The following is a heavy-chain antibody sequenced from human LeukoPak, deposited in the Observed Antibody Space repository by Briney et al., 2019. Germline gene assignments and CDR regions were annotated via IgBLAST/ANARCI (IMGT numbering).Heavy chain of an antibody. V-gene: IGHV3-23*01. CDR2: ISGSGGST. J-gene: IGHJ4*02. Sequence: GGSLRLSCAASGFTFSSYAMTWVRQAPGKGLEWVLTISGSGGSTYYADSVKGRFTISRDNSKNTLYLQMNSLRAEDTAVYYCAKRGYSYGQFDYWGQGTLVTVSS. CDR3: AKRGYSYGQFDY. CDR1: GFTFSSYA. D-gene: IGHD5-18*01.